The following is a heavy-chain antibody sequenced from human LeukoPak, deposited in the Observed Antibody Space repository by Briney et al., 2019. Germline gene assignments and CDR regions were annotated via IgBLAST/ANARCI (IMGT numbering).Heavy chain of an antibody. V-gene: IGHV4-39*01. CDR2: IYYSGST. CDR3: ARPSSARSVDV. Sequence: PSETLSLTCTVSGGSISSSSYYWGWIRQPPGKGLEWIGRIYYSGSTYYNPSLKSRVTISVDTSKNQFCLKLSSVTAADTAVYYCARPSSARSVDVWGQGTTVTVSS. D-gene: IGHD6-6*01. CDR1: GGSISSSSYY. J-gene: IGHJ6*02.